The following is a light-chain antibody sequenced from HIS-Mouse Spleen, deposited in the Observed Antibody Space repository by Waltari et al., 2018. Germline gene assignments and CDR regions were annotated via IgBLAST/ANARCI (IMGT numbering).Light chain of an antibody. CDR1: SSDVGGYNY. J-gene: IGLJ3*02. CDR3: SSYTSSSTWV. V-gene: IGLV2-14*01. Sequence: QSALTQPASVSGSPAQSITISCPGTSSDVGGYNYVSWYQQHPGKAPKPMIYEVSNRPSGVSNRFSGSKSGNTASLTISGLQAEDEADYYCSSYTSSSTWVFGGGTKLTVL. CDR2: EVS.